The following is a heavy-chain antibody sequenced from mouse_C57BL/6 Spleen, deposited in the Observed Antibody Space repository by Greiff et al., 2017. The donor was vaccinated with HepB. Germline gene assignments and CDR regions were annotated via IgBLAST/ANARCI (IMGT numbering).Heavy chain of an antibody. Sequence: EVQLQESGPGLVKPSQSLSLTCSVTGYSITSGYYWNWIRQFPGNKLEWMRYIRYDGSNNYNPSLKNRISITRDTSKNQFYLKLNSVTTEDTATYYCASPLLRSPFAYWGQGTLVTVSA. J-gene: IGHJ3*01. D-gene: IGHD1-1*01. V-gene: IGHV3-6*01. CDR3: ASPLLRSPFAY. CDR2: IRYDGSN. CDR1: GYSITSGYY.